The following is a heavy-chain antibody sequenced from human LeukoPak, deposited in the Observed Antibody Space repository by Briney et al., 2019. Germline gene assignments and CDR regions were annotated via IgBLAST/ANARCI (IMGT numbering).Heavy chain of an antibody. CDR3: ARDLGSSIWRRLDYYYMDV. V-gene: IGHV3-21*04. Sequence: GGSLRLSCAASGFTFSDFGMKWVRQAPGKGLEWGSSISTTSTDIYYGASVEGRFTTSRDSAETSLYLQMNSLRAEDTAVYYCARDLGSSIWRRLDYYYMDVWGKGTTVTVSS. CDR1: GFTFSDFG. J-gene: IGHJ6*03. CDR2: ISTTSTDI. D-gene: IGHD6-13*01.